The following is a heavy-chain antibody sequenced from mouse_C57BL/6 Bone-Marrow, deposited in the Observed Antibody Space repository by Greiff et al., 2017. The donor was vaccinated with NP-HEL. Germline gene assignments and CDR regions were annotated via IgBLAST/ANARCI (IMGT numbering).Heavy chain of an antibody. D-gene: IGHD1-1*01. CDR3: VREVITTVNFDY. Sequence: EVKLMESGGGLVQPKGSLKLSCAASGFSFNTYAMNWVRQAPGKGLEWVARIRSKSNNYATYYADSVKDRFTISRDDSESMLYLQMNNLKTEDTAMYYCVREVITTVNFDYWGQGTTLTVSS. V-gene: IGHV10-1*01. CDR2: IRSKSNNYAT. J-gene: IGHJ2*01. CDR1: GFSFNTYA.